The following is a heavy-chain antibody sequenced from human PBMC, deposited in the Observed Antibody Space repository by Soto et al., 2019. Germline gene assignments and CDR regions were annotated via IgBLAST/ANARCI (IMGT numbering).Heavy chain of an antibody. CDR2: INPSGGST. D-gene: IGHD3-3*01. CDR1: GYTFTSYY. CDR3: ARGSFGVVIRSYYYMDV. J-gene: IGHJ6*03. V-gene: IGHV1-46*03. Sequence: ASVKVSCKASGYTFTSYYMHWVRQAPGQGLEWMGIINPSGGSTSYAQKFQGRVTMTRDTSTSTVYMELSSLRSEDTAVYYCARGSFGVVIRSYYYMDVWGKGTTVTVSS.